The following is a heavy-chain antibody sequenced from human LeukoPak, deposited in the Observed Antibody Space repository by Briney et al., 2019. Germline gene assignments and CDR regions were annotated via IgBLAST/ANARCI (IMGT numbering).Heavy chain of an antibody. CDR1: GYTFTSYH. J-gene: IGHJ4*02. D-gene: IGHD6-13*01. Sequence: ASVKVSCKASGYTFTSYHMHWVRQAPGQGLEWMGIINPSGGTTNYAQKFRGRVTMTRDMSTSTVYMEMSRLRSDDTAVYYCARDQGGYYSSSWVFDYWGQGTLVTVSS. CDR2: INPSGGTT. V-gene: IGHV1-46*01. CDR3: ARDQGGYYSSSWVFDY.